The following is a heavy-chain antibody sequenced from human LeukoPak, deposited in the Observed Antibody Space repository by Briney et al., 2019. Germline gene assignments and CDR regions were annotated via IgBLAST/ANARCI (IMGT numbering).Heavy chain of an antibody. V-gene: IGHV3-21*01. CDR3: ARADYGGNSNAFDI. CDR2: ISSSSSYI. Sequence: GGSLRLSCAASGFTFSSYSMNWVRQAPGKGLEWVSSISSSSSYIYYADSVKGRFTISRDNAKNSLYLQMNSLRAEDTAVYYCARADYGGNSNAFDIWGQETMVTVSS. D-gene: IGHD4-23*01. J-gene: IGHJ3*02. CDR1: GFTFSSYS.